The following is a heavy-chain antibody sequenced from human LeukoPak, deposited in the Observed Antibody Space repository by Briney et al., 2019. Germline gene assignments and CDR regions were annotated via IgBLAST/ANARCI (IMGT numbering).Heavy chain of an antibody. CDR2: ISAYNGNT. V-gene: IGHV1-18*01. CDR1: GYTFTSYC. CDR3: ARVYGSGREVCVDY. J-gene: IGHJ4*02. D-gene: IGHD3-10*01. Sequence: ASVKVSWKASGYTFTSYCISWVRQEPGQGLSWIACISAYNGNTNYAQKPQGRVTMTTDTSTSTAYMELRSLRSDDTAVYYCARVYGSGREVCVDYWGQGTLVTVSS.